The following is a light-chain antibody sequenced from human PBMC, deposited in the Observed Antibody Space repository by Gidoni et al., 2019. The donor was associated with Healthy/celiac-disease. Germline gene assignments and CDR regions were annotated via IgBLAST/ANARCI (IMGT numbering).Light chain of an antibody. CDR3: QVWDSSSYVV. Sequence: SSELTQPLSVSVALGQTARITCGGNNIGSKNVHWYQQKPGQAPVLVIYRDSNRPFGIPERFSGSNSGNTATLTISRAQAGDEADYYCQVWDSSSYVVFGGGTKLTVL. V-gene: IGLV3-9*01. CDR2: RDS. J-gene: IGLJ2*01. CDR1: NIGSKN.